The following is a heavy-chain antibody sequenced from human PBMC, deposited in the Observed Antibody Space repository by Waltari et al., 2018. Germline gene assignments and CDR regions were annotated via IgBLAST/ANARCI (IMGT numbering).Heavy chain of an antibody. J-gene: IGHJ4*02. Sequence: EVQLVESGGGLVQPGGSLRLSCAASGFIFSNYWMGWVRQAPGGGLEGCADIRHIGSEKYYVESLKGRFTISRDNAENTLYLQMNSLRAEDTAVYYCAKDLGIGGGTTEFDHWGQGTLVTVSS. V-gene: IGHV3-7*01. CDR1: GFIFSNYW. CDR3: AKDLGIGGGTTEFDH. CDR2: IRHIGSEK. D-gene: IGHD1-1*01.